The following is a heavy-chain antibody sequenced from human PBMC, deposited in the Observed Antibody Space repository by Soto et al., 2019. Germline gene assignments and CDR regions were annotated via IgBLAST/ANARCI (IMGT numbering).Heavy chain of an antibody. CDR1: GYSFSSYG. CDR2: ISPYNDDT. Sequence: QAQLVQSGAEVKKPGASVKVSCKASGYSFSSYGITWVRQAPGQGLEWLGWISPYNDDTKYAQGLQGRVTMTTDTSTRTAYMDIRGLRSDDTAIYYCARGGYYDSSGARNYHYYGMDVWGQGTTVTVSS. D-gene: IGHD3-22*01. J-gene: IGHJ6*02. V-gene: IGHV1-18*01. CDR3: ARGGYYDSSGARNYHYYGMDV.